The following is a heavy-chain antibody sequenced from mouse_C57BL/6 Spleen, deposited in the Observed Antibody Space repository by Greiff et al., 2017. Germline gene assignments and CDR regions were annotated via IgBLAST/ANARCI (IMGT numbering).Heavy chain of an antibody. CDR1: GYSFTGYY. CDR3: ARRGGTEGFDY. Sequence: VQLQQSGPELVKPGASVKISCKASGYSFTGYYMNWVKQSPEKSLEWIGEIKPSTGGTTYNQKFKAKATLTVNKSYRTAYMQRKSLTSEDAADYYCARRGGTEGFDYWGQGTTLTISS. D-gene: IGHD3-3*01. CDR2: IKPSTGGT. J-gene: IGHJ2*01. V-gene: IGHV1-42*01.